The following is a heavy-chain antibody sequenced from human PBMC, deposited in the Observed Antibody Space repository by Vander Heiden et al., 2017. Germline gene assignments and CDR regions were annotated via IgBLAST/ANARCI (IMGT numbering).Heavy chain of an antibody. CDR2: IQSDGSNK. J-gene: IGHJ2*01. V-gene: IGHV3-30*02. Sequence: QGKLVESGGGVVQPGGSLRLSCAASEFSFSYHGMRWVRQPPGKGLDWVSFIQSDGSNKYYADPVKARFTIPRDNSQNMMYLQMNSLRAEDTAVYYCARDRYPWYGDFWGRGTLVSVSS. D-gene: IGHD3-9*01. CDR3: ARDRYPWYGDF. CDR1: EFSFSYHG.